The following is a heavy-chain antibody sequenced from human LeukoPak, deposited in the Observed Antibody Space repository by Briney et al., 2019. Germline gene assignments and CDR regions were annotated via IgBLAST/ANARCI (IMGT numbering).Heavy chain of an antibody. Sequence: ASVKVSCKASGYTFTSYDINWVRQATGQGLGWMGWMNPNSGNTGYAQKFQGRVTMTRNTSISTAYMELSSLRSEDTAVYYCARAYTMIVVNYFDYWGQGTLVTVSS. CDR1: GYTFTSYD. V-gene: IGHV1-8*01. CDR3: ARAYTMIVVNYFDY. J-gene: IGHJ4*02. CDR2: MNPNSGNT. D-gene: IGHD3-22*01.